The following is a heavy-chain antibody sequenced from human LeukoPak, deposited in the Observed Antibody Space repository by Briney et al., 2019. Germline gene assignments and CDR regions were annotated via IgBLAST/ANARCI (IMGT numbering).Heavy chain of an antibody. J-gene: IGHJ4*02. Sequence: SETLSLTCVVSGGSISSANWWSWVRQPPGKGLEWIGEMYHSGSTNCNPSLKSRVTISVDKSKNQFSLKLNSVTAADTAVYYCARQDYYDSRISRGDFDYWGPGSLVTVSS. CDR1: GGSISSANW. V-gene: IGHV4-4*02. D-gene: IGHD3-22*01. CDR3: ARQDYYDSRISRGDFDY. CDR2: MYHSGST.